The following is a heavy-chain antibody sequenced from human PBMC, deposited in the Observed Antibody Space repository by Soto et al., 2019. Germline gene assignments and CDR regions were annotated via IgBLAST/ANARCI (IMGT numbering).Heavy chain of an antibody. D-gene: IGHD2-2*01. Sequence: QVQLVQSGAEVRKPGSSVTVSCKASGGTFSNYAISWVRQAPGQGLEWMGGIIPIVGTGSYAQKFQGRVTITADEPTTTAYIELSRLIFEHTAVYYCARGVIIVPTASTHYYYHMDCWGPGTTVTVSS. CDR3: ARGVIIVPTASTHYYYHMDC. CDR2: IIPIVGTG. V-gene: IGHV1-69*01. J-gene: IGHJ6*02. CDR1: GGTFSNYA.